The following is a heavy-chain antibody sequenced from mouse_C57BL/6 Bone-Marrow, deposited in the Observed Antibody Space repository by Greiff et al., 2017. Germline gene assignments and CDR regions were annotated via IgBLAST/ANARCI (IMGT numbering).Heavy chain of an antibody. V-gene: IGHV1-81*01. CDR2: IYPRSGNT. J-gene: IGHJ2*01. CDR3: ARFPIYDGYYLFDY. Sequence: VQLQQSGAELARPGASVKLSCKASGYTFTSYGISWVKQRTGQGLEWIGEIYPRSGNTYYNEKFKGKATLTADKSSSTAYMELRSLTSEDSAVYFCARFPIYDGYYLFDYWGQGTTLTVSS. CDR1: GYTFTSYG. D-gene: IGHD2-3*01.